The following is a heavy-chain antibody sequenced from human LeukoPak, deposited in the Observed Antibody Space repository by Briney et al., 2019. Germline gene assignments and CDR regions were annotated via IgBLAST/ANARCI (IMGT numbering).Heavy chain of an antibody. CDR2: MYYSGST. CDR3: ARSSEYYFGP. Sequence: SETLSLTCTVSGGSISSYYWSWIRQPPGKGLEWIGYMYYSGSTNYNPSLKSRVTISLDTSKNQFSLRLTSMTTADTAVYYCARSSEYYFGPWGQGTLVTVSS. V-gene: IGHV4-59*01. J-gene: IGHJ5*02. CDR1: GGSISSYY. D-gene: IGHD2/OR15-2a*01.